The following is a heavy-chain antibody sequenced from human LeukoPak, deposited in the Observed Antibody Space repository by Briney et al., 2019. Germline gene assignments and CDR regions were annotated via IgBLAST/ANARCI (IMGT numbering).Heavy chain of an antibody. Sequence: GGSLRLSCAASGFTFSSYWMHWVRQAPGKGLVWVSRISDDGNDISYAESMKGRFTISRDNAKNTAYLQMNSLRAEDTAVYYCARAYCSSNSCSGASDIWGQGTMVTVSS. V-gene: IGHV3-74*01. D-gene: IGHD2-2*01. CDR2: ISDDGNDI. CDR3: ARAYCSSNSCSGASDI. CDR1: GFTFSSYW. J-gene: IGHJ3*02.